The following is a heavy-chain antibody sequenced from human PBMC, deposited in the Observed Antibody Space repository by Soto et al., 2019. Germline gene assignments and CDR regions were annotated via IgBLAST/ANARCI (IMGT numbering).Heavy chain of an antibody. CDR1: GGSISSSSYY. CDR3: ARQDFWSGTYYFDY. Sequence: PSETLSLTCTVSGGSISSSSYYWGWIRQPPGKGLEWIGSIYYSGSTYYNPSLKSRVTISVDTSKNQFSLKLSSVTAADTAVYYCARQDFWSGTYYFDYWGQGTLVTVSS. D-gene: IGHD3-3*01. V-gene: IGHV4-39*01. CDR2: IYYSGST. J-gene: IGHJ4*02.